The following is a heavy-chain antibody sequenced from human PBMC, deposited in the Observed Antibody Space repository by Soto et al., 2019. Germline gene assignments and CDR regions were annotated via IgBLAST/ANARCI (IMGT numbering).Heavy chain of an antibody. CDR1: GGSISSGGYY. Sequence: QVQLQESGPGLVKPSQTLSLTCTVSGGSISSGGYYWSWIRQHPGKGLEWIGYIYYSGSTYYNPSRKSRVTISVDTSKNQFSLKLSSVTAADTAVYYCASVGYCSGGSCYPSKYYFDYWGQGTLVTVSS. D-gene: IGHD2-15*01. J-gene: IGHJ4*02. CDR2: IYYSGST. V-gene: IGHV4-31*03. CDR3: ASVGYCSGGSCYPSKYYFDY.